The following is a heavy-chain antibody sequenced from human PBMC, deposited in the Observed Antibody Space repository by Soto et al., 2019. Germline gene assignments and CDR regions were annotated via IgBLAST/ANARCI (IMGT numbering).Heavy chain of an antibody. CDR2: IWYDGSNK. D-gene: IGHD3-10*01. CDR3: ARDLDYYGSGSPDPYYYYYGMDV. CDR1: GFTFSSYG. Sequence: PGGSLRLSCAASGFTFSSYGMHWVRQAPGKGLEWVAVIWYDGSNKYYADSVKGRFTISRDNSKNTLYLQMNSLRAEDTAVYYCARDLDYYGSGSPDPYYYYYGMDVWGQGTTVTVSS. V-gene: IGHV3-33*01. J-gene: IGHJ6*02.